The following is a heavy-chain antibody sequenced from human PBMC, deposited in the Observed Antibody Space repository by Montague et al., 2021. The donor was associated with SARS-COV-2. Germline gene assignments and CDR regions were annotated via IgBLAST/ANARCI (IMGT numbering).Heavy chain of an antibody. Sequence: PALVKPTQTLTLTCTFSGFSLSTSGMCVSWIRQPPGKAPEWLARIDWDDDKYYSTSLKTRLTISKDTSKNRVVLTMTNMDPVDTATYYCARTYGSGRGFDLWGRGTLVTVSS. J-gene: IGHJ2*01. CDR2: IDWDDDK. V-gene: IGHV2-70*11. D-gene: IGHD3-10*01. CDR1: GFSLSTSGMC. CDR3: ARTYGSGRGFDL.